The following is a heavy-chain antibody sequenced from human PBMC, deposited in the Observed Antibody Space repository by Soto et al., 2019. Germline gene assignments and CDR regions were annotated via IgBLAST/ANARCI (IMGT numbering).Heavy chain of an antibody. CDR3: ARSKGGSSSLDIYYYYYYGMDV. V-gene: IGHV1-69*01. Sequence: QVQLVQSGAEVKKPGSSVKVSCKAPGGTFSSYAISWVRQAPGQGLEWMGGIIPIFGTAKYAQKFQGGVTITADEPTSTGYRERSGLRSENTAVYYCARSKGGSSSLDIYYYYYYGMDVWGQGTRVTVSS. CDR2: IIPIFGTA. J-gene: IGHJ6*02. D-gene: IGHD2-15*01. CDR1: GGTFSSYA.